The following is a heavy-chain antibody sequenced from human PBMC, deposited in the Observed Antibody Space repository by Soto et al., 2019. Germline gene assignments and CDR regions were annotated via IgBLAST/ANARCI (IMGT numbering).Heavy chain of an antibody. CDR1: GYTFTSFY. CDR3: VRGLASGDY. Sequence: QVQLVQSGAEVKKPGASVKISCKASGYTFTSFYIHWVRQAPGQGLEWMGIVNPNGGSTNYAQNVKGRLTISRDTSTSTVYMDLSSLRSEDTAVYYCVRGLASGDYWGQGTLVTVSS. D-gene: IGHD6-6*01. J-gene: IGHJ4*02. V-gene: IGHV1-46*03. CDR2: VNPNGGST.